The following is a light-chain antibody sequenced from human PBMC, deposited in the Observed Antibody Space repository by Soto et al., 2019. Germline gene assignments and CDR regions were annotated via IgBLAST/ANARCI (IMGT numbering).Light chain of an antibody. CDR2: AAS. CDR3: LQDYNYPLT. Sequence: AIQMTQSPSSLSASVVDGFTITCLASHGIRNDLGWYQQKPGKAPKLLIYAASSLQSGVPSRFSGSGSGTDFTLTISSLQPEDFATYYCLQDYNYPLTFGGGTKVDIK. CDR1: HGIRND. V-gene: IGKV1-6*01. J-gene: IGKJ4*01.